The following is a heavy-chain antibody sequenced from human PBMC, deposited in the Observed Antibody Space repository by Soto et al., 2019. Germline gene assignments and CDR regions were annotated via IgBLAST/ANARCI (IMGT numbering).Heavy chain of an antibody. CDR2: INAGNGNT. V-gene: IGHV1-3*01. CDR1: GYTFTSYA. Sequence: QVPLVQSGAEVKKPGASVKVSCKASGYTFTSYAMHWVRQAPGQRLEWMGWINAGNGNTKYSQKFQGRVTITRDTSASTAYMELSSLRSEDTAVYYCARVFFLGGYEIIDYWGQGTLVTVSS. CDR3: ARVFFLGGYEIIDY. J-gene: IGHJ4*02. D-gene: IGHD5-12*01.